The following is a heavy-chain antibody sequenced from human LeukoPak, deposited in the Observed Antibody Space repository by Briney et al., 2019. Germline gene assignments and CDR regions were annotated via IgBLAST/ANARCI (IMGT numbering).Heavy chain of an antibody. CDR3: ARGPCASTSCYDFPYYYMDV. CDR2: FYDSGNT. Sequence: PSETLSLTCTVSGDSITRYYWSRIRQPAGKGLEWIGRFYDSGNTNYNPSLKSRVTMSVDTSKNQFSLDLRSVTAADTAVYYCARGPCASTSCYDFPYYYMDVWGKGTTVTVSS. D-gene: IGHD2-2*01. J-gene: IGHJ6*03. V-gene: IGHV4-4*07. CDR1: GDSITRYY.